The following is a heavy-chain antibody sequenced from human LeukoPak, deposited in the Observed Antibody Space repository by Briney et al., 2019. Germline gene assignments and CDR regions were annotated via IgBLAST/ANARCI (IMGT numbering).Heavy chain of an antibody. J-gene: IGHJ4*02. V-gene: IGHV3-74*01. D-gene: IGHD5-18*01. Sequence: GGSLRLSCAASGFTFSSYWMHWVRQAPGKGLVWVSRINSDGSSTSYADSVKGRFTISRDNAKNTLYLQMNSLRAEDTAVYYCGRWDTAMVAFDYWGQGTLVTVSS. CDR2: INSDGSST. CDR3: GRWDTAMVAFDY. CDR1: GFTFSSYW.